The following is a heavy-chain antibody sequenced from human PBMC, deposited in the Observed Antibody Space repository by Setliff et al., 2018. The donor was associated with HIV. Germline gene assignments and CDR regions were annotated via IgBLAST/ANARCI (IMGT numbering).Heavy chain of an antibody. D-gene: IGHD3-10*01. J-gene: IGHJ4*02. V-gene: IGHV4-59*01. CDR3: ARGAGAFGAKLDS. CDR1: GDSIKDCY. CDR2: MSFSANS. Sequence: KPSETLSLTCNVSGDSIKDCYWSWIRQPPGKGLEWLGYMSFSANSNYNPSLKNRITISIDTSKNQFSLGLKSVTAADAAIYYCARGAGAFGAKLDSWGQGSLVTVSS.